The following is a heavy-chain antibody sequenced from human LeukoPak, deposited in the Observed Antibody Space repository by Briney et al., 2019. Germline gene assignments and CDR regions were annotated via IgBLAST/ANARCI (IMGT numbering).Heavy chain of an antibody. Sequence: GGSLRLSCAAAGFTFSSYWMSWVRQAPGKGLEWVSAISGSGGSTYYADSVKGRFTISRDNSKYTLYLQMNSLRAEDTAVYYGVTMVRGVQYWGQGTLVTVSS. CDR2: ISGSGGST. CDR1: GFTFSSYW. J-gene: IGHJ4*02. CDR3: VTMVRGVQY. V-gene: IGHV3-23*01. D-gene: IGHD3-10*01.